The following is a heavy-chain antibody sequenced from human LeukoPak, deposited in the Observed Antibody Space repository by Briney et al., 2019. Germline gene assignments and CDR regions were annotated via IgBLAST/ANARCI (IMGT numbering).Heavy chain of an antibody. D-gene: IGHD5-18*01. V-gene: IGHV3-74*01. CDR3: ASFGYSWLRAD. CDR1: GFTFSNYW. CDR2: NDDGTYT. J-gene: IGHJ4*02. Sequence: GGSLRLSCVGSGFTFSNYWMHWVRQAPGKGLVWVARNDDGTYTGHVDSVKGRSTISRDNAKNTLYLQMNSLRAEDTAIYYCASFGYSWLRADWGRGTLVTVSS.